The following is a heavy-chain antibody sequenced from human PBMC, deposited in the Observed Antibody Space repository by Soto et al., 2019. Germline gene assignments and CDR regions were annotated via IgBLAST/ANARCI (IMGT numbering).Heavy chain of an antibody. CDR3: ALDTMVRGVIIPVV. D-gene: IGHD3-10*01. CDR2: TYYRSKWYN. V-gene: IGHV6-1*01. Sequence: QSQTLSLTCAISGDSVSSNSAAWNWIRQSPSRGLEWLGRTYYRSKWYNDYAVSVKSRITINPDTSKNQFSLQLNSVTPEDTAVYYCALDTMVRGVIIPVVWGQGTLVTVSS. J-gene: IGHJ4*02. CDR1: GDSVSSNSAA.